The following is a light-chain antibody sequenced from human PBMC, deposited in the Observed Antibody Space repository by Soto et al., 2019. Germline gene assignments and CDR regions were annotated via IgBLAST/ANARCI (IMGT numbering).Light chain of an antibody. CDR1: QTISSW. V-gene: IGKV1-5*03. CDR2: KAS. CDR3: QHYNSYSEA. J-gene: IGKJ1*01. Sequence: DIQMTQSPSTLSGSVGDRVTISSRASQTISSWLAWYQQTPGKPPKILIYKASTLKSGVPSRFSGSRSGTEFTLPISSLQPDDFSTYYGQHYNSYSEAFGQGTKVDIK.